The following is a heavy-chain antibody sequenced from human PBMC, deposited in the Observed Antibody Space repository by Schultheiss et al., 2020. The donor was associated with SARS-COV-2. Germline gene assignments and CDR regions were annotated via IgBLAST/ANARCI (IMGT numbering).Heavy chain of an antibody. Sequence: GGSLRLSCAASGFTFSSYSMNWVRQAPGKGLEWVSYISSSSSTIYYADSVKGRFTISRDNAKNSLYLQMNSLRAEDTAVYYCARDLATTVWAVDIWGQGTMVTVSS. CDR2: ISSSSSTI. CDR3: ARDLATTVWAVDI. D-gene: IGHD5-24*01. J-gene: IGHJ3*02. V-gene: IGHV3-48*01. CDR1: GFTFSSYS.